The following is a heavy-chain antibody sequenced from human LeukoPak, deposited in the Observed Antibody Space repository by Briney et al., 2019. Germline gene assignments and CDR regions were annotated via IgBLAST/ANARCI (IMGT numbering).Heavy chain of an antibody. CDR3: ARGRRITIVGVVIRTPTHFDY. V-gene: IGHV4-34*01. J-gene: IGHJ4*02. CDR2: INHSGST. CDR1: GGSFSGYY. D-gene: IGHD3-3*01. Sequence: SETLSLTCAVYGGSFSGYYWSWIRQPPGKGLEWIGEINHSGSTNYNPSLKGRVTISVDTSKNQFSLKLSSVTAADTAVYYCARGRRITIVGVVIRTPTHFDYWGQGTLVTVSS.